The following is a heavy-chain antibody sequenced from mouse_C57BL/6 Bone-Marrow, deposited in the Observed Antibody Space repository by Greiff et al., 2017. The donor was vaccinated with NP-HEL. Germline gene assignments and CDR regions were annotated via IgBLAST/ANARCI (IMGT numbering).Heavy chain of an antibody. CDR3: ARYYGSSYYFDY. Sequence: VQLQQSGAELVKPGASVKISCKASGYAFSSYWMNWVKQRPGKGLEWIGQIYPGDGDTNYNGKFKGKATLTADKSSSTAYMQLRSLTSEDSAVYFCARYYGSSYYFDYWGQGTTLTVSS. D-gene: IGHD1-1*01. V-gene: IGHV1-80*01. CDR2: IYPGDGDT. CDR1: GYAFSSYW. J-gene: IGHJ2*01.